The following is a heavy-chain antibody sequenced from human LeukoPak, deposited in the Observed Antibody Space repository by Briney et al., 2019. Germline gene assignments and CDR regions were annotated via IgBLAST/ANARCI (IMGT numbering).Heavy chain of an antibody. CDR1: GFTFSRDW. CDR3: ARGYYDNSGYYFPFDF. CDR2: ISGDGSST. Sequence: PGGSLRLSCAASGFTFSRDWMHWVRQAPGKGLVWVSRISGDGSSTRYADSVKGRFTISRDNAKNSLYLQMNSLRAEDTAVYYCARGYYDNSGYYFPFDFWGQGTLVTVSS. D-gene: IGHD3-22*01. V-gene: IGHV3-74*01. J-gene: IGHJ4*02.